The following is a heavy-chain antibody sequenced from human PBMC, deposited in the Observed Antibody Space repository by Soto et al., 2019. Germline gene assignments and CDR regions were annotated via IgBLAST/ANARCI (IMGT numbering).Heavy chain of an antibody. Sequence: GGSLRLSCATSGFTFISHAMTWVRQAPGKAPQWVATVDGSGAAPFYAESVKGRFTISKDNSKNTLYLQMNSLRAEDTAVYFCAKWEVFVTGHLATQSSLDSWGQGTLVTVSS. J-gene: IGHJ4*02. CDR1: GFTFISHA. V-gene: IGHV3-23*01. CDR2: VDGSGAAP. CDR3: AKWEVFVTGHLATQSSLDS. D-gene: IGHD3-9*01.